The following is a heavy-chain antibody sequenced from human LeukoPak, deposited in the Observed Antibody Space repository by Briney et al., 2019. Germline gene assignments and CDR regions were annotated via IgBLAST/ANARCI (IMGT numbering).Heavy chain of an antibody. J-gene: IGHJ5*02. D-gene: IGHD6-19*01. Sequence: GASVKVSCKASGYTFTSYYMHWVRHAPGQGLEWMVVINPSGGSTNYAEKFQGRVTMTRDTSTSTVYMELSSLRSEDTAVYYCARGAVAVLRSWFDPWGQGTLVTVSS. V-gene: IGHV1-46*01. CDR1: GYTFTSYY. CDR2: INPSGGST. CDR3: ARGAVAVLRSWFDP.